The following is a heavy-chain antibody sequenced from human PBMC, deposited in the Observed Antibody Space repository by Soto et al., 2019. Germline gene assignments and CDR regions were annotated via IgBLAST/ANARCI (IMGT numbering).Heavy chain of an antibody. J-gene: IGHJ4*02. CDR2: INAGNGNT. V-gene: IGHV1-3*01. CDR1: GYTFTSYA. CDR3: ARGYRIQLWTYFDY. D-gene: IGHD5-18*01. Sequence: ASVKVSCKASGYTFTSYAMHWVRQAPGQRLEWMGWINAGNGNTKYSQKFQGRVTITRDTSASTAYMELSSLRSEDTAVYYCARGYRIQLWTYFDYWGQGTLVTSPQ.